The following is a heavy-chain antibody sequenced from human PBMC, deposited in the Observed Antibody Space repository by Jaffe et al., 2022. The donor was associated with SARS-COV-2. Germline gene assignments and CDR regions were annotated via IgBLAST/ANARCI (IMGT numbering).Heavy chain of an antibody. D-gene: IGHD2-15*01. CDR3: ARGPVEGAAPCGGSCYTYAFDI. CDR1: GFTFSSYW. Sequence: EVQLVESGGGLVQPGGSLRLSCAASGFTFSSYWMSWVRQAPGKGLEWVANIKQDGSEKYYVDSVKGRFTISRDNAKNSLYLQMNSLRAEDTAVYYCARGPVEGAAPCGGSCYTYAFDIWGQGTMVTVSS. J-gene: IGHJ3*02. V-gene: IGHV3-7*01. CDR2: IKQDGSEK.